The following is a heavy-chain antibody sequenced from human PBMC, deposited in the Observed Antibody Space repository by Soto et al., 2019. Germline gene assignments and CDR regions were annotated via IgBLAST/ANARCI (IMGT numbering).Heavy chain of an antibody. CDR2: ISYDGSNK. D-gene: IGHD6-13*01. CDR3: AKDGGSSWIRGWFDP. J-gene: IGHJ5*02. V-gene: IGHV3-30-3*01. Sequence: PGGSLRLSCAASGFTFSSYAMHWVRQAPGKGLEWVAVISYDGSNKYYADSVKGRFTISRDNSKNTLYLQMNSLRAEDTAVYYCAKDGGSSWIRGWFDPWGQGTLVTVSS. CDR1: GFTFSSYA.